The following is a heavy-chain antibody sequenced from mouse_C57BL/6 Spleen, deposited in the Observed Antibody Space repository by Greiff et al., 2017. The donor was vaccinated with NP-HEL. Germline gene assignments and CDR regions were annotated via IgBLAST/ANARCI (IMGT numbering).Heavy chain of an antibody. CDR1: GYTFTSYW. CDR3: ASHYGYDGGYYAMDY. Sequence: QVQLQQPGTELVKPGASVKLSCKASGYTFTSYWMHWVKQRPGQGLEWIGNINPSNGGTNYNEKFKSKATLTVDKSSSTAYMQLSSLTSEDAAVYYCASHYGYDGGYYAMDYWGQGTSVTVSS. J-gene: IGHJ4*01. V-gene: IGHV1-53*01. CDR2: INPSNGGT. D-gene: IGHD2-2*01.